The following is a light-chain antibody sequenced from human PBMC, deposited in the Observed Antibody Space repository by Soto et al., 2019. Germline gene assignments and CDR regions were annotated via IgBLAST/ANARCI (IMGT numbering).Light chain of an antibody. CDR2: DAS. V-gene: IGKV1-5*01. Sequence: DIQMTQSPSTLSASVGDRVTITCRASQNINNWLAWYQQKPGKAPKLLISDASNLESGAPSRFSGSGSGTEFTLTISSLQPDDFATYFCRQYNYYWTFGQGTKVDIK. J-gene: IGKJ1*01. CDR1: QNINNW. CDR3: RQYNYYWT.